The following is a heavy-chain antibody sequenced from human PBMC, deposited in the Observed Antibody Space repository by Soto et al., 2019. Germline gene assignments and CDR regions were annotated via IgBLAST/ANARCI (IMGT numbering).Heavy chain of an antibody. D-gene: IGHD2-21*02. CDR3: AKGGGVVVTGICVDA. Sequence: QVQLVESGGAMVQPGTSLRLSCAASGFTFDSYGMHWVRQAPGKGLEWLAVVSYDGNDKYYAESVKGRFTISRDNSKNMVSLQMNLLRAEDTALYYCAKGGGVVVTGICVDAWGQGTTVTVSS. CDR1: GFTFDSYG. V-gene: IGHV3-30*18. J-gene: IGHJ6*02. CDR2: VSYDGNDK.